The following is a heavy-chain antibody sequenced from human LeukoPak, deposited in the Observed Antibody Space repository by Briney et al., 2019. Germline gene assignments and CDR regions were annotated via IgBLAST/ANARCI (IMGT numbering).Heavy chain of an antibody. J-gene: IGHJ4*02. CDR1: GGTFSSYA. V-gene: IGHV1-69*04. CDR2: IIPIFGIA. D-gene: IGHD6-19*01. Sequence: SVKVSCKASGGTFSSYAISWVRQAPGQGLEWMGRIIPIFGIANYAQKFQGRVTITADKSTSTAYMELSSLRAEDTAVYYCARDFWDSSGWYSPGHCDYWGQGTLVTVSS. CDR3: ARDFWDSSGWYSPGHCDY.